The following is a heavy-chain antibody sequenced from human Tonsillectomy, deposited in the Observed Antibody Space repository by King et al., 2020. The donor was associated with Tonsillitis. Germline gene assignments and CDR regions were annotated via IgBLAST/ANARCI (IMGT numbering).Heavy chain of an antibody. CDR3: AKDPLGPHRFDY. J-gene: IGHJ4*02. CDR2: INESGGST. D-gene: IGHD7-27*01. Sequence: VKLVESGGGLVQPGGSLRLSCVASGFTFTTYAMSWVRQAPEKGLEWVSTITINESGGSTYYADSVKGRFTISRDNSKNTLYLAMNSLRAEDTAIYFCAKDPLGPHRFDYWGQGTLVTVSS. CDR1: GFTFTTYA. V-gene: IGHV3-23*04.